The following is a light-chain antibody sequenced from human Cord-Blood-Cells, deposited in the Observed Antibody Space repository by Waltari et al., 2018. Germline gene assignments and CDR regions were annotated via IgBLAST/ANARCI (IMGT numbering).Light chain of an antibody. CDR1: QSVSSSY. V-gene: IGKV3-20*01. CDR3: QQYGSSQET. J-gene: IGKJ1*01. Sequence: EILLTQSPGTLPVSPGERATHSCRASQSVSSSYLAWYQQKPGQAPRLPIYGASSRATGIPDRFSGSGSGTDFTLTISRLEPEDFAVYYCQQYGSSQETFGQGTKVEIK. CDR2: GAS.